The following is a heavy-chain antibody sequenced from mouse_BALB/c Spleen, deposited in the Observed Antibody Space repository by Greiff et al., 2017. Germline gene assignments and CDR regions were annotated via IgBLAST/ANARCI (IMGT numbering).Heavy chain of an antibody. Sequence: EVKLMESGGGLVKPGGSLKLSCAASGFTFSSYAMSWVRQTPEKRLEWVATISSGGSYTYYPDSVKGRFTISRDNAKNTLYLQMSSLRSEDTAMYYCARHEGDYFDYWGQGTTLTVSS. V-gene: IGHV5-9-3*01. CDR1: GFTFSSYA. J-gene: IGHJ2*01. CDR3: ARHEGDYFDY. CDR2: ISSGGSYT.